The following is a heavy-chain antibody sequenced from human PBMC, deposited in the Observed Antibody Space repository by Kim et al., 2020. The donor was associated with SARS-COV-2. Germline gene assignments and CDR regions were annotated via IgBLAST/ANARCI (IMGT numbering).Heavy chain of an antibody. D-gene: IGHD5-12*01. CDR3: ASHSGYDLIFDY. Sequence: TNNPPHKSRVTMSIDTSKNQLSLKLSSVTAADTAVYYCASHSGYDLIFDYWGQGTLVTVSS. V-gene: IGHV4-59*08. J-gene: IGHJ4*02.